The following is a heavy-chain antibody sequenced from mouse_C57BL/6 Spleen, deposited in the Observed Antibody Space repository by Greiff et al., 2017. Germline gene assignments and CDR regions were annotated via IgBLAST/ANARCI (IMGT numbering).Heavy chain of an antibody. CDR3: ARAPYGGDWYLDV. J-gene: IGHJ1*03. CDR2: ISYSGST. CDR1: GYSITSDY. V-gene: IGHV3-8*01. Sequence: VQLKESGPGLAKPSPTLSLTCSVTGYSITSDYWNWIRKFPGHKLEYMGYISYSGSTYYNPSLKRRISITRDTSKNQYYLQLNSVTTEDTATYYCARAPYGGDWYLDVWGTGTTVTVSS. D-gene: IGHD1-2*01.